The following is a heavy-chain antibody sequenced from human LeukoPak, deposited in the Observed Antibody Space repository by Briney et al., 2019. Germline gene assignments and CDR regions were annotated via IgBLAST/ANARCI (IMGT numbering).Heavy chain of an antibody. CDR1: GFSVSGTH. D-gene: IGHD3-16*01. CDR2: IYTGGTT. J-gene: IGHJ4*02. Sequence: PGRSLRLSCAASGFSVSGTHMSWVRQAPGKGLEWVSAIYTGGTTYYADSVKGRFTISRDSSKNTLFLQLNSLRAEDTAVYYCARDQATLGGGLDSWGQGTLVTVAS. V-gene: IGHV3-53*01. CDR3: ARDQATLGGGLDS.